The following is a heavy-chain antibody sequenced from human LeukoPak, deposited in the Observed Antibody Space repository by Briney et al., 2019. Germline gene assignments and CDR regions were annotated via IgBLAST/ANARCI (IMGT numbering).Heavy chain of an antibody. CDR2: INPNSGGT. CDR1: GYTFTGYY. V-gene: IGHV1-2*02. D-gene: IGHD3-22*01. J-gene: IGHJ4*02. Sequence: GASVKVSCKASGYTFTGYYMYWVRQAPGQGLEWMGWINPNSGGTNYAQKFQGRVTMSRDTSISTAYMELSRLRSDDTAVYYCARGNYYDSSGYDYWGQGTLVTVSS. CDR3: ARGNYYDSSGYDY.